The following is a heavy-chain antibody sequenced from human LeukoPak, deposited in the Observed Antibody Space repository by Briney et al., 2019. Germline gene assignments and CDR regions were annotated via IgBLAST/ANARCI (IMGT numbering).Heavy chain of an antibody. V-gene: IGHV3-48*03. CDR2: IKSGGTTT. J-gene: IGHJ4*02. CDR3: ATTHYRPY. D-gene: IGHD1-1*01. Sequence: GGSLRLSCAASDFTFSSYAISWVRQAPGKGLEWISYIKSGGTTTQYPASVKGRFTISRDDAKNSLFLQMNSLRAEDTAVYYWATTHYRPYWRQGNLVTVSS. CDR1: DFTFSSYA.